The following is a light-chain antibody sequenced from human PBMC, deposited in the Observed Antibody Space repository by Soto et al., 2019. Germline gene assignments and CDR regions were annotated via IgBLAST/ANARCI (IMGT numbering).Light chain of an antibody. CDR2: DVN. CDR1: NSDVGSYNR. Sequence: QSVLTQPASVSGSPGQSITISCTGTNSDVGSYNRVSWYQQPPGTAPKLMIFDVNNRPSGVSYRFSGSKSGNTAYLTISGLQAEDEADYYCNSYTTSETYVFGTGTKVTGL. J-gene: IGLJ1*01. CDR3: NSYTTSETYV. V-gene: IGLV2-14*01.